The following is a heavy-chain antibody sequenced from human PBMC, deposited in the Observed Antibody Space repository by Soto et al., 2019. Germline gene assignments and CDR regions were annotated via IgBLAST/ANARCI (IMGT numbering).Heavy chain of an antibody. V-gene: IGHV3-74*01. CDR1: GFTFSSYW. J-gene: IGHJ4*02. CDR3: ARGAMGNYYKDY. CDR2: IKGDGIST. Sequence: EVQLVESGGGLVQSGGSLRLSCAASGFTFSSYWMHWVSQAPWKGLVWVSRIKGDGISTNYADSVKGRFSISRDNAKDTVFLQMNGLSADDTAVYYCARGAMGNYYKDYWGQVTLVTVSS. D-gene: IGHD3-10*01.